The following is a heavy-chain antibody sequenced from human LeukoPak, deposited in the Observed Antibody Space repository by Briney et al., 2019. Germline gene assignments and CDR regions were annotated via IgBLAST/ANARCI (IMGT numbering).Heavy chain of an antibody. V-gene: IGHV1-69*13. CDR3: ARLPDTAMVDFDY. D-gene: IGHD5-18*01. J-gene: IGHJ4*02. CDR2: IIPIFGTA. Sequence: SVKVSCKASGGTFSSYAISWVRQAPGQGLEWMGGIIPIFGTANYAQRFQGRVTITADESTSTAYMELSSLRSEDTAVYYCARLPDTAMVDFDYWGQGTLVTVSS. CDR1: GGTFSSYA.